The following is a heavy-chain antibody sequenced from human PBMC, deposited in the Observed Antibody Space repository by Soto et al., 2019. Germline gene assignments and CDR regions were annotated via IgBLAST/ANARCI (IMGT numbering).Heavy chain of an antibody. J-gene: IGHJ4*02. V-gene: IGHV4-59*01. D-gene: IGHD3-10*01. CDR1: GGAITNYY. Sequence: QVQLQESGPGLVKPSETLSLTCTVSGGAITNYYWTWMRQPPGKGLEWIGYIYYTGSTKNNPSLMTAVTISPDTSKNQFSLTHNSVTAADTGVYYCARITASTNPGYFDYWGQGTLVTVSS. CDR2: IYYTGST. CDR3: ARITASTNPGYFDY.